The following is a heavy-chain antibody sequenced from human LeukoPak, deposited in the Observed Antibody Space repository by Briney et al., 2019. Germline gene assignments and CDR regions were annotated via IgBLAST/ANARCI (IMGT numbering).Heavy chain of an antibody. V-gene: IGHV4-39*07. CDR1: GGSISSSSYY. D-gene: IGHD2-2*01. J-gene: IGHJ5*02. Sequence: PSETLSLTCTVSGGSISSSSYYWSWIRQPPGKGLEWIGEINHSGSTNYNPSLKSRVTISVDTSKNQFSLKLSSVTAADTAVYYCARRLPAATVGWFDPWGQGTLVTVSS. CDR3: ARRLPAATVGWFDP. CDR2: INHSGST.